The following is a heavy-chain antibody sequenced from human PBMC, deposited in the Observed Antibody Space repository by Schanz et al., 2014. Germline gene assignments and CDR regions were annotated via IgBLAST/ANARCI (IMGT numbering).Heavy chain of an antibody. CDR3: ARDRQNIASPATGFDS. D-gene: IGHD6-13*01. V-gene: IGHV1-69*04. CDR1: GGPLSSYP. Sequence: QVQLVQSGAEMKKPGSSVRVSCTASGGPLSSYPINWVRQAPGQGLEWMGGVIPMLGITNYAERFQGRVTITADTSTAYTELSSLRSDDTALYYCARDRQNIASPATGFDSWGQGTLVTVSS. J-gene: IGHJ4*02. CDR2: VIPMLGIT.